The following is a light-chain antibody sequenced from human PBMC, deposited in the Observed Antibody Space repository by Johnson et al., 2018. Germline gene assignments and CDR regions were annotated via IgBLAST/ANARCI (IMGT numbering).Light chain of an antibody. CDR1: SSNIGNNY. J-gene: IGLJ1*01. CDR2: ENT. Sequence: QSVLTQPPSVSAAPGQKVTISCSGSSSNIGNNYVSWYQQLPGTAPKLLIYENTKRPSGIPDRFSGSKSDTSATLAITGLQPGDEADYYCGTWDSSLSAGNVFGTGTKVTVL. V-gene: IGLV1-51*02. CDR3: GTWDSSLSAGNV.